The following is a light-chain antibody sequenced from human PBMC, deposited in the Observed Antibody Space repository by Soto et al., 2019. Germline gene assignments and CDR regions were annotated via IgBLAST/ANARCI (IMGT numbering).Light chain of an antibody. V-gene: IGKV1D-16*01. CDR3: QQYQRYPLT. J-gene: IGKJ4*01. CDR2: AAS. Sequence: DIQMTQSPSSLSASVGDRITITCRASQDINRWLVWYQQKPEKAPKSLIYAASSLQRGVPSRFRGSGSLTDFTLTISNLQPEEVGTYLCQQYQRYPLTFGGGTRVEIK. CDR1: QDINRW.